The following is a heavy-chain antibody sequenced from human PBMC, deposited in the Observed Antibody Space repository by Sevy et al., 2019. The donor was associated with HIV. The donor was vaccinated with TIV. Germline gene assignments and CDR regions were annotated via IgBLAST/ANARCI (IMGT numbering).Heavy chain of an antibody. CDR2: INGCGGST. CDR3: ARPTPRIAASSTAFFDY. CDR1: GFTFSSFA. Sequence: GGSLRLSCAASGFTFSSFAMSWVRQVPGKGLEWVSSINGCGGSTYYAHSVKGRVTLSRDNSKNTLFLQMDSLRAEDTAIYYCARPTPRIAASSTAFFDYWGQGTLVTVSS. D-gene: IGHD6-13*01. V-gene: IGHV3-23*01. J-gene: IGHJ4*02.